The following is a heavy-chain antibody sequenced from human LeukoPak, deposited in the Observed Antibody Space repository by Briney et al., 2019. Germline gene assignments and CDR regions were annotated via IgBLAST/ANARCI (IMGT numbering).Heavy chain of an antibody. D-gene: IGHD5-12*01. CDR3: AKETRHGVPTMWLRYYGMDV. V-gene: IGHV3-30*18. Sequence: PGGSLRLPCAASGFTFSSYGIHWVRQAPGKGLEWVAVISYDGSNKYYADSVKGRFTISRDNSKNTLYRQMNSLRAEDTAVYYCAKETRHGVPTMWLRYYGMDVWGQGTTVTVSS. CDR1: GFTFSSYG. J-gene: IGHJ6*02. CDR2: ISYDGSNK.